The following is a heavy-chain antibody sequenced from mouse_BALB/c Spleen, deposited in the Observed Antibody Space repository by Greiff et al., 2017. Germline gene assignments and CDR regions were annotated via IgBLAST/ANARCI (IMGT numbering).Heavy chain of an antibody. V-gene: IGHV5-6*01. D-gene: IGHD2-2*01. CDR2: ISSGGSYT. Sequence: EVQVVESGGDLVKPGGSLKLSCAASGFTFSSYGMSWVRQTPDKRLEWVATISSGGSYTYYPDSVKGRFTISRDNAKNTLYLQMSSLKSEDTAMYYCATMVYYWGQGTTLTVSS. CDR3: ATMVYY. CDR1: GFTFSSYG. J-gene: IGHJ2*01.